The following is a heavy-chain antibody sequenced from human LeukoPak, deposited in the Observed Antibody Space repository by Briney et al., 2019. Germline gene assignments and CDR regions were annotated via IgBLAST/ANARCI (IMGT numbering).Heavy chain of an antibody. V-gene: IGHV3-23*01. Sequence: GGSLRLSCAASGFIFSRYAMSWLRQAPGKGLECVSAISGDGINTYYADSVRGRFTISKDISKSTLYLQMNSLRAEGTAAYYCAKDYGLGGGSCFDFWGQGTLVTASS. CDR2: ISGDGINT. D-gene: IGHD2-15*01. CDR1: GFIFSRYA. CDR3: AKDYGLGGGSCFDF. J-gene: IGHJ4*02.